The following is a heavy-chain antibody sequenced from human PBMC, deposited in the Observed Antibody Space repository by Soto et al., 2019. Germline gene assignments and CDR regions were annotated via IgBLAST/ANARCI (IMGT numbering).Heavy chain of an antibody. CDR3: ARQRPTDGRWEFANYYGMDV. Sequence: SETLSVTCAVYGGSFSAYYWSWVRQPPGKGLEWIGEIIHSESTKYNPSLKSRVTISVDTSKNQFSMKLSSVTAADTAVYYCARQRPTDGRWEFANYYGMDVWGQGTPVTVSS. CDR2: IIHSEST. J-gene: IGHJ6*02. V-gene: IGHV4-34*12. CDR1: GGSFSAYY. D-gene: IGHD1-26*01.